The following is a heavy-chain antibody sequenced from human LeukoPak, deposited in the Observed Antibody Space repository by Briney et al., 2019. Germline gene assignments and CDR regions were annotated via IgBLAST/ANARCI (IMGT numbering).Heavy chain of an antibody. CDR2: IRYDGSNK. V-gene: IGHV3-30*02. J-gene: IGHJ4*02. D-gene: IGHD3-10*01. CDR1: GFTFSSYG. Sequence: QSGGSLRLSCAASGFTFSSYGMHWVRQAPGKGLEWVAFIRYDGSNKYYADSVKGRFTISRDNSKNTLYLQMNSLRAEDTAVYYCVQGTRRGAITMVRGVIGKSYYFDSWGREPWSPSPQ. CDR3: VQGTRRGAITMVRGVIGKSYYFDS.